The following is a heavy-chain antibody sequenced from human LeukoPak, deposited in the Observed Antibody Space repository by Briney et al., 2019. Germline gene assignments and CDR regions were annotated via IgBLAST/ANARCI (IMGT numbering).Heavy chain of an antibody. CDR1: GYTFTSYG. J-gene: IGHJ5*02. V-gene: IGHV1-18*01. Sequence: GASVKVSCKASGYTFTSYGISWVRQAPGQGLEWMGWISAYNGNTNYAQKLQGRVTMTTDTSTSTAYMELGSLRSDDTAVYYCARDQGRNYYDSSGYYQGDWFDPLGPGNPGHRLL. D-gene: IGHD3-22*01. CDR3: ARDQGRNYYDSSGYYQGDWFDP. CDR2: ISAYNGNT.